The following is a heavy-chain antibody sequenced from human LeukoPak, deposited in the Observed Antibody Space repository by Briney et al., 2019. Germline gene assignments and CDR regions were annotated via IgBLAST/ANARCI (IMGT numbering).Heavy chain of an antibody. CDR3: ARERAVAGYYFDY. V-gene: IGHV3-7*01. CDR2: IKQDGSEK. J-gene: IGHJ4*02. Sequence: GGSLRPSCAASGFTFSSYWMSWVRQAPGKGLEWVANIKQDGSEKYYVDSVKGRFTISRDNAKNSLYLQMNSLRAEDTAVYYCARERAVAGYYFDYWGQGTLVTVSS. CDR1: GFTFSSYW. D-gene: IGHD6-19*01.